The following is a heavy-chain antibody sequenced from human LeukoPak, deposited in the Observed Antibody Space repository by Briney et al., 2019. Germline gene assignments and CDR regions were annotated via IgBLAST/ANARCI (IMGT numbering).Heavy chain of an antibody. CDR1: GFSLRTSGVG. CDR3: ALTRDISTVLGFDY. CDR2: IYWDDDK. J-gene: IGHJ4*02. V-gene: IGHV2-5*02. Sequence: SGPTLANPTQPLTLTCTFSGFSLRTSGVGVGWIRHPPGKALEWLALIYWDDDKRYSPSLKSRLTITKDTSKNHVVLTMTSMDPGDTATYYCALTRDISTVLGFDYWGQGTRVTVSS. D-gene: IGHD2-2*01.